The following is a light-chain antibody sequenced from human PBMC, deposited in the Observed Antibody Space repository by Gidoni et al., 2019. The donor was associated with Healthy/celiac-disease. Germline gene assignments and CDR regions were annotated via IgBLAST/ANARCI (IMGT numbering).Light chain of an antibody. V-gene: IGLV2-14*01. CDR2: DVS. J-gene: IGLJ1*01. Sequence: QSALTQPASVSGSPGQSITISGTGTSSDVGGYNYVSWYQQHPGKAPKLLIYDVSNRPSGVSNRFSGSKSGNTASLTISGVKAEDEADYYCSSYTSSSTPYVFGTGTKVNVL. CDR1: SSDVGGYNY. CDR3: SSYTSSSTPYV.